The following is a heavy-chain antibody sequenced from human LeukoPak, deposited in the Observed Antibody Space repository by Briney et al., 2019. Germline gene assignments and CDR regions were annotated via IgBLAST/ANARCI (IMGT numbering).Heavy chain of an antibody. CDR3: ARVGCSGGSCYPGWFDP. J-gene: IGHJ5*02. Sequence: ASVKVSCKASGYTFTGYYIHWVRQAPGQGLEWMGWINPNSGGTNYAQKFQGWVTMTRDTSISTAYMELSRLRSDDTAVYYCARVGCSGGSCYPGWFDPWGQGTLVTVSS. D-gene: IGHD2-15*01. CDR2: INPNSGGT. CDR1: GYTFTGYY. V-gene: IGHV1-2*04.